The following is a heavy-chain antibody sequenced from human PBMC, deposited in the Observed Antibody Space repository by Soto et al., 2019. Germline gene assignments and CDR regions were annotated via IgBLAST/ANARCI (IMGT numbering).Heavy chain of an antibody. D-gene: IGHD3-22*01. CDR1: GYTFTRNG. CDR2: ISPNSGNI. CDR3: VKDRDSNSWPARDV. Sequence: QVHLVQSGAEVKKPGASVNVSCKTSGYTFTRNGISWVRQAPGQGLEWMGWISPNSGNIKYAQKLQGRVIMTTDTSPSRAYMELRSLRSDDTAVYYCVKDRDSNSWPARDVWGPGTTVTVSS. J-gene: IGHJ6*02. V-gene: IGHV1-18*01.